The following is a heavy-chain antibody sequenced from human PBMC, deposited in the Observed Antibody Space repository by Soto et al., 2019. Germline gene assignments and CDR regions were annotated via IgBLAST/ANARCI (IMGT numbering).Heavy chain of an antibody. CDR2: ISAYNGNT. J-gene: IGHJ6*03. CDR3: ARAVSGGYEDYYYYMDV. CDR1: GYTFTSYG. Sequence: GASVKVSCKASGYTFTSYGISWVRQAPGQGLEWMGWISAYNGNTNYAQKLQGRVTMTTDTSTSTAYMELRSLGSDDTAVYYCARAVSGGYEDYYYYMDVWGKGTTVTVS. D-gene: IGHD5-12*01. V-gene: IGHV1-18*01.